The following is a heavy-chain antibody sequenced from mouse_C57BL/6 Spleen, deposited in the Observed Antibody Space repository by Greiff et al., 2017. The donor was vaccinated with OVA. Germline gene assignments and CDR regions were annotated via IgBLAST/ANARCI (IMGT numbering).Heavy chain of an antibody. CDR1: GFNIKDYY. Sequence: VQLQQSGAELVKPGASVKLSCTASGFNIKDYYMHWVKQRTEQGLEWIGRIVPEDGETKYAPKFQGKATITADTSSNTAYLQLSSLTSEDTAVDYCARRDQASSSSFDYWGQGTTLTVSS. J-gene: IGHJ2*01. CDR3: ARRDQASSSSFDY. CDR2: IVPEDGET. D-gene: IGHD1-1*01. V-gene: IGHV14-2*01.